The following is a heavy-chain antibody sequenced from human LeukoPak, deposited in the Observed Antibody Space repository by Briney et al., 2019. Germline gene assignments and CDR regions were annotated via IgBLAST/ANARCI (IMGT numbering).Heavy chain of an antibody. D-gene: IGHD3-22*01. CDR2: IRYDGSNK. CDR3: AKGEPGYYDSSGYCDY. CDR1: GFTFSSYE. V-gene: IGHV3-30*02. J-gene: IGHJ4*02. Sequence: GGSLRLSCAASGFTFSSYEMNWVRQAPGKGLEWVAFIRYDGSNKYYADSVKGRFTISRDNSKNTLYLQMNSLRAEDTAVYYCAKGEPGYYDSSGYCDYWGQGTLVTVSS.